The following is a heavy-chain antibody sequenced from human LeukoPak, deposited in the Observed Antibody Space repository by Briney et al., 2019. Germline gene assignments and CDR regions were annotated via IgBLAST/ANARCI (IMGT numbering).Heavy chain of an antibody. CDR2: IDVSGGST. J-gene: IGHJ5*02. Sequence: SGGSLSLSCAASGFTFGSYAMTWARQAPGKGLEGVSFIDVSGGSTYYADPVKGRFTISRDNSKNTFYLQMNTLRADDTAVYYCAKGSGSGWYGWFAPWGQGTLVTVSS. CDR1: GFTFGSYA. CDR3: AKGSGSGWYGWFAP. V-gene: IGHV3-23*01. D-gene: IGHD6-19*01.